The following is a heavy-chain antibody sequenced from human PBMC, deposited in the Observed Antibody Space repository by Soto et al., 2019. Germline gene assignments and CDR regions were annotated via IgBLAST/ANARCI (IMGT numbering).Heavy chain of an antibody. D-gene: IGHD3-16*02. Sequence: SETLSLTCAVSGGSFSGYYWSWIRQPPGKGLEWIGEINHSGSTNYNPSLQSQVTISVDTSKNKFSLKLSPVTAADTVVYYWERVDSFSNYFDYWGQGTLVTVSS. V-gene: IGHV4-34*01. CDR3: ERVDSFSNYFDY. CDR1: GGSFSGYY. J-gene: IGHJ4*02. CDR2: INHSGST.